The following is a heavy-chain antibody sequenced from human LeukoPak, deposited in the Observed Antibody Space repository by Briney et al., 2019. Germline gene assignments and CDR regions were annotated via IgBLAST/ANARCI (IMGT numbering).Heavy chain of an antibody. Sequence: KPSETLSLTRTVSGGSISSYYWSWIRQPPGKGLEWIGYIYYSGSTNYNPSLKSRVTISVDTSKNQFSLKLSSVTAADTAVYYCARIRYFDWSPDAFDIWGQGTMVTVSS. D-gene: IGHD3-9*01. CDR1: GGSISSYY. J-gene: IGHJ3*02. CDR3: ARIRYFDWSPDAFDI. CDR2: IYYSGST. V-gene: IGHV4-59*13.